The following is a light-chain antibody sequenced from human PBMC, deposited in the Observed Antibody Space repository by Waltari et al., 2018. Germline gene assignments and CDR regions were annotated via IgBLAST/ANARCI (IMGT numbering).Light chain of an antibody. Sequence: DIVMTQSPDSLAVSPGERATIICKSSQTVMYFPNNKDYLAWYQQKPGQPPKLLIYWASTRESGVPDRFSGSGSATNFTLTINSLQAEDVAVYWCQQYITSPVTFGQGTRLEIK. CDR3: QQYITSPVT. J-gene: IGKJ5*01. V-gene: IGKV4-1*01. CDR1: QTVMYFPNNKDY. CDR2: WAS.